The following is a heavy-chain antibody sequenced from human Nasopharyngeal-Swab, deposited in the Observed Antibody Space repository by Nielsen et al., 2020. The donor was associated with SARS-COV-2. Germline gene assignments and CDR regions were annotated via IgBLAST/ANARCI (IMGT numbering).Heavy chain of an antibody. CDR2: INPSGGGT. V-gene: IGHV1-46*02. J-gene: IGHJ4*02. D-gene: IGHD1-26*01. CDR3: ARDCFFDGSDSSVIDH. CDR1: LYTFHSHY. Sequence: ASVTVSCKASLYTFHSHYMHWVRQAPGQCPEWMGIINPSGGGTSYAQKFQGRVTMTSDMSTTTVYMELSSLRSEDTAVYYCARDCFFDGSDSSVIDHWGQGTSVTVSS.